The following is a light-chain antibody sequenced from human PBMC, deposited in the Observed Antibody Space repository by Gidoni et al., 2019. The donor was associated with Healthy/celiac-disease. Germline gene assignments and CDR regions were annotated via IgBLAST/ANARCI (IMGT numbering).Light chain of an antibody. CDR2: DAS. CDR3: QQYDNLPIT. V-gene: IGKV1-33*01. J-gene: IGKJ5*01. CDR1: QDISNY. Sequence: DIQMTQYPSSLSASVGDRVTITCQASQDISNYLNWYQQKPGKATKLLIYDASNLETGVPSRFSGSGSGTDFTFTISSLQPDDIATYYCQQYDNLPITFGQGTRLEIK.